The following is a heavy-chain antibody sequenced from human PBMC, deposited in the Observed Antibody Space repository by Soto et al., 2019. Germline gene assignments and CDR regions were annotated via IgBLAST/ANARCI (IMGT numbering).Heavy chain of an antibody. D-gene: IGHD3-9*01. Sequence: PSETLSLTCTVSGGSISSYYWSWIRQPPQQGLERIGYIYYSGSTNYNPSLKSRVTISVDTSKNQFSLKLSSVTAADTAVYYCAGGGAYYDILTGYYDYYYYGMDVWGQGTTVTVSS. CDR1: GGSISSYY. CDR3: AGGGAYYDILTGYYDYYYYGMDV. CDR2: IYYSGST. J-gene: IGHJ6*02. V-gene: IGHV4-59*13.